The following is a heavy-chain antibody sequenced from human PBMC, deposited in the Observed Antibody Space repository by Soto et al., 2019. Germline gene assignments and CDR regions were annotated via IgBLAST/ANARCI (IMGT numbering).Heavy chain of an antibody. V-gene: IGHV3-23*01. CDR3: ARDRGWFGEVPFDY. Sequence: LRLSCAASGFTFSSCGMSWVRQAPGKGLEWVSVISESGGVAYYADSVKGRFTISRDNAKNTLYLQMNSLRAEDTAVYYCARDRGWFGEVPFDYWGQGTLVTVS. J-gene: IGHJ4*02. CDR1: GFTFSSCG. CDR2: ISESGGVA. D-gene: IGHD3-10*01.